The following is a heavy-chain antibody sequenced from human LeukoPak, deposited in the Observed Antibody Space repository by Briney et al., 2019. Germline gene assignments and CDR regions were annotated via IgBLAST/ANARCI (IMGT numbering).Heavy chain of an antibody. J-gene: IGHJ4*02. CDR3: AKETYSRSWYGD. V-gene: IGHV3-30*02. D-gene: IGHD6-13*01. CDR1: GFTFSSYG. Sequence: GGSLRLSCATSGFTFSSYGMQWVRQAPGKGLEWVAFVGSGGTYKQYADSVEGRFTISRDNSKNTLYLQMNSLRAEDTAVYYCAKETYSRSWYGDWGQGTLVTVSS. CDR2: VGSGGTYK.